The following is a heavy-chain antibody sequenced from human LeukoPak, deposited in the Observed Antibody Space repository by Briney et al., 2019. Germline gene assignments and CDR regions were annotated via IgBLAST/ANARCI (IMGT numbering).Heavy chain of an antibody. J-gene: IGHJ1*01. CDR1: GGTFSNYA. CDR2: IIPIFGTA. D-gene: IGHD2-21*01. Sequence: SVKVSCKASGGTFSNYAISWVRQAPGQGLEWMGGIIPIFGTANYAQKFQGRVTITADKSTSTAYMELSSLRSEDTAVYYCARDSSEFRSLIPHWGQGTLVTVSS. CDR3: ARDSSEFRSLIPH. V-gene: IGHV1-69*06.